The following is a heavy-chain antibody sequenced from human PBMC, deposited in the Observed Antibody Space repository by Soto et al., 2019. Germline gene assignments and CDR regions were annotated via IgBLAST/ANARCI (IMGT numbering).Heavy chain of an antibody. D-gene: IGHD6-13*01. CDR2: LFYTGST. Sequence: SERHCLTCTVSVGFISYDYGTWVLQAPGKGLEWIGYLFYTGSTNYNPALNKRVTISADKSKNQFSLKLNSVTHADTEVYYCARANLAAADPQFPYSCPGILVTV. CDR3: ARANLAAADPQFPY. CDR1: VGFISYDY. V-gene: IGHV4-59*13. J-gene: IGHJ4*02.